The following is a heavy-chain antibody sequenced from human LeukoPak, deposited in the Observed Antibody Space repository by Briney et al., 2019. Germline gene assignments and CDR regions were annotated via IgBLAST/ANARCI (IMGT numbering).Heavy chain of an antibody. CDR2: IIPIFGTA. CDR3: ATGGSYHTAGSLDY. V-gene: IGHV1-69*05. CDR1: RGTFSSYA. J-gene: IGHJ4*02. Sequence: GSSVKVSCKASRGTFSSYAISWVRQAPGQGLEWMGRIIPIFGTANYAQKFQGRVTITTDESTSTAYMELSSLRSEDTAVYYCATGGSYHTAGSLDYWGQGTLVTVSS. D-gene: IGHD1-26*01.